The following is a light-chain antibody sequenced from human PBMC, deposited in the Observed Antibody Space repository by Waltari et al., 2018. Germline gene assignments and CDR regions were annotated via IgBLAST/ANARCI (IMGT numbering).Light chain of an antibody. CDR3: QQRSNWPRSLT. Sequence: EIVLTQSPATLSLSPGERATLCCRSSQSVSSYLAWYQQKPGQAPRLLIYDASNRATGIPARFSGSGSGTDFTLTISSLEPEDFAVYYCQQRSNWPRSLTFGGGTKVEIK. CDR2: DAS. CDR1: QSVSSY. V-gene: IGKV3-11*01. J-gene: IGKJ4*01.